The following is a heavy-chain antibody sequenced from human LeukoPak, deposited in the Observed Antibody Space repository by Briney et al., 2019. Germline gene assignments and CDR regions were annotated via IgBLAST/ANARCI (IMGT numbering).Heavy chain of an antibody. CDR3: ARVNYYDLFFDL. V-gene: IGHV3-23*01. Sequence: GGSLRLSCGASGFTFSSHGMNWVRQAPGKGLEWVSGISPSGGITYYTDSVKGRFTISRDNSKKTLYLQMNSLRAEDTAVYYCARVNYYDLFFDLWGRGTVVTVSS. CDR2: ISPSGGIT. J-gene: IGHJ2*01. D-gene: IGHD3-22*01. CDR1: GFTFSSHG.